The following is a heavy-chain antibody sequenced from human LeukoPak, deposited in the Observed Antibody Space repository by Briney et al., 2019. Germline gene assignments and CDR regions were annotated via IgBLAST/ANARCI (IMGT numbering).Heavy chain of an antibody. J-gene: IGHJ6*02. CDR1: GGSFSGYY. V-gene: IGHV4-34*01. Sequence: SETLSLTCAVYGGSFSGYYWSWIRQPPGKGLEWIGEINHSGSTNYNPSLKSRVTISVDTSKNQFSLKLSSVTAEDTAVYYCARGLGIVGADYYGMDVWGQGTTVTVSS. D-gene: IGHD1-26*01. CDR3: ARGLGIVGADYYGMDV. CDR2: INHSGST.